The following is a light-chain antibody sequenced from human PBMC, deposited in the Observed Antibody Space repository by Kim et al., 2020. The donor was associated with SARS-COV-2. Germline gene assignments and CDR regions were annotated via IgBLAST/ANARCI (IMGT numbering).Light chain of an antibody. CDR1: KLGDKY. Sequence: SYELTQPPSVSVSPGQTASITCSGDKLGDKYACWYQQKPGQSPVLVIYQDSKRPSGIPERFSGSNSGNTATLTISGTKAMDEADYYCQAWDSSTAWVFGGGTQLTVL. CDR2: QDS. V-gene: IGLV3-1*01. J-gene: IGLJ3*02. CDR3: QAWDSSTAWV.